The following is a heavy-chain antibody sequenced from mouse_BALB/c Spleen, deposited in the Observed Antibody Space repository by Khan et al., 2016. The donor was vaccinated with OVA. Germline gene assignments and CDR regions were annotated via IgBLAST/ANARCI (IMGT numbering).Heavy chain of an antibody. Sequence: EVQLQESGPGLVKPSQSLSLTCTVTGYSITSGYGWNWIRQFPGNKLEWMGYISYSGSTNYNPSLQSRISITRDTSKNQFFLQLNSVTTEDTAAYYCARTGRIKYWGQGTTLTVSS. CDR2: ISYSGST. J-gene: IGHJ2*01. V-gene: IGHV3-2*02. CDR1: GYSITSGYG. CDR3: ARTGRIKY. D-gene: IGHD1-1*01.